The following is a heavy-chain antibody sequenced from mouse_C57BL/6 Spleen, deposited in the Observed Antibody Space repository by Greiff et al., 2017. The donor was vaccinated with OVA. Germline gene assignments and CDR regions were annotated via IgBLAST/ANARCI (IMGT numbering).Heavy chain of an antibody. CDR2: INPNYGTT. Sequence: EVQRVESGPELVKPGASVKISCKASGFSFTDYNMNWVKQSNGKSLEWIGLINPNYGTTSYNQKFKGKATLTVDQSFSTAYMQLNSLTSEDSAVYYCARTPSITTVVAPYFDYWGQGTTLTVSS. D-gene: IGHD1-1*01. J-gene: IGHJ2*01. CDR3: ARTPSITTVVAPYFDY. V-gene: IGHV1-39*01. CDR1: GFSFTDYN.